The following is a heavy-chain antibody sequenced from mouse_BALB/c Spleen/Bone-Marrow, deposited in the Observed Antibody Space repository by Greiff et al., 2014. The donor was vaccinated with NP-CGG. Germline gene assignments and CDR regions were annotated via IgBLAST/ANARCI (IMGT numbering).Heavy chain of an antibody. CDR2: IAPGSGST. D-gene: IGHD2-1*01. V-gene: IGHV1S41*01. CDR3: ARVPIYYGNYGAIDY. J-gene: IGHJ4*01. CDR1: GYTFTSYW. Sequence: DLVKPGASVKLSCKASGYTFTSYWINWIKQRPGQGLEWIGRIAPGSGSTYYNEMFKGKATLTVDTSSSTAYIQLSSLSSESSAVYFCARVPIYYGNYGAIDYWGQGTSVTVSS.